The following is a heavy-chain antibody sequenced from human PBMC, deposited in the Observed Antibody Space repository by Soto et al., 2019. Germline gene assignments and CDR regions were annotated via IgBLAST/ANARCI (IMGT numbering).Heavy chain of an antibody. CDR2: ISRSGDVK. V-gene: IGHV3-23*01. CDR1: GFTFSTYW. CDR3: AKVETITIFGVVIPASFDY. J-gene: IGHJ4*02. Sequence: GGSLRLSCAASGFTFSTYWMTWVRQTPGRGLEWVSNISRSGDVKNYAESVKGRFTISRDNSKNTLYLQMNSLRAEDTALYYCAKVETITIFGVVIPASFDYWGQGTLVTVSS. D-gene: IGHD3-3*01.